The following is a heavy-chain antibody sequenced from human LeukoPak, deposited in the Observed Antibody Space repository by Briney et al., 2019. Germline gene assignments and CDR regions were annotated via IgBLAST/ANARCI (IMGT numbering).Heavy chain of an antibody. D-gene: IGHD3-10*01. CDR1: GFTLSNAW. J-gene: IGHJ4*02. V-gene: IGHV3-15*01. CDR2: IKSKTDGGTS. Sequence: GGSLRLSCVASGFTLSNAWMSWVRQAPGKGLEWVGLIKSKTDGGTSDYAAPVKGRFTISRDDSKNTLYLQMDSLKTEDTAVCYCTGVTWFGYWGQGTLVTVSS. CDR3: TGVTWFGY.